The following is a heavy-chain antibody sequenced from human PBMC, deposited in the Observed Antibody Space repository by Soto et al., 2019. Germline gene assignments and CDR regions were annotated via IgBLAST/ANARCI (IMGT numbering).Heavy chain of an antibody. Sequence: PSETLSLTCTVSGGSISRYYWSWIRQPPGKGLEWIGYIYYSGNTNYNPSLKSRVTISVDTSKNQFSLELTSVTAADTAVYYCARGTSNFDYWGQGAPVTVSS. D-gene: IGHD4-4*01. CDR1: GGSISRYY. J-gene: IGHJ4*02. V-gene: IGHV4-59*01. CDR3: ARGTSNFDY. CDR2: IYYSGNT.